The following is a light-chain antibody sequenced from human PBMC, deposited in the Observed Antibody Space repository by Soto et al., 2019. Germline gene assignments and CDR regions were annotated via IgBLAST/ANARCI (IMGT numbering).Light chain of an antibody. J-gene: IGKJ5*01. Sequence: DIQMTQSPSSLSASVGARVTITCRASQSISSYLNWDQQKPGKAPKLLXYAASSLQSGVPSRFSGSGSGTDFTLTISSLQPEDFATYYCQQSYSTPPVTFGQGTRLEIK. CDR1: QSISSY. CDR3: QQSYSTPPVT. CDR2: AAS. V-gene: IGKV1-39*01.